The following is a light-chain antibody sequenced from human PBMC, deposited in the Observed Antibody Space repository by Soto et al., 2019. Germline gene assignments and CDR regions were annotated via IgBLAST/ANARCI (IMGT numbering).Light chain of an antibody. J-gene: IGKJ4*01. CDR2: GAS. V-gene: IGKV3-20*01. CDR3: QQYGSPPLT. Sequence: EIVLTQSPGTLSLSPGERATLSSTPSQSITSNYLAWYQQKPGQAPRLLIYGASSRATGIPDRFSGSGSGTDFTLTISRLEPEDLAVYHCQQYGSPPLTFGGGTKVDIK. CDR1: QSITSNY.